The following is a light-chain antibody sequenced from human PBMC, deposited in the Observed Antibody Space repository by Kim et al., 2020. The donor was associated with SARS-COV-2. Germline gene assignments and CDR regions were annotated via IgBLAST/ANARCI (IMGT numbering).Light chain of an antibody. J-gene: IGLJ3*02. CDR1: YY. CDR2: GKN. CDR3: DSRDSSGNHLV. V-gene: IGLV3-19*01. Sequence: YYASWYQQKPGQAPLLVMYGKNNRPSGIPDRFSGSSSGNTASLTITGAQAEDEADYYYDSRDSSGNHLVFGGGTQLTVL.